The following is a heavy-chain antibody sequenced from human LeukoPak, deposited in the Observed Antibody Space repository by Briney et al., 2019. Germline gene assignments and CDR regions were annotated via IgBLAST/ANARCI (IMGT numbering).Heavy chain of an antibody. J-gene: IGHJ3*02. V-gene: IGHV3-21*01. CDR1: GFTFSCYS. D-gene: IGHD3-10*01. CDR3: AKEGDYYGSGSYRDGFDI. CDR2: ISSSSSYI. Sequence: GGSLRLSCAASGFTFSCYSINWVRQAPGKGLEWVSSISSSSSYIYYADSVKGRFTISRDSFKNTLYLQMNSLRPEDTAVYYCAKEGDYYGSGSYRDGFDIWGQGTRATVSS.